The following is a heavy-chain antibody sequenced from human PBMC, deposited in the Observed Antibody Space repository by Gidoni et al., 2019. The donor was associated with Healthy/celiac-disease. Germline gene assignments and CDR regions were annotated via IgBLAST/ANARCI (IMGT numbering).Heavy chain of an antibody. D-gene: IGHD6-19*01. CDR3: ASLGYSSGWPLGY. CDR1: GFPFSSYS. V-gene: IGHV3-48*01. J-gene: IGHJ4*02. Sequence: EVQLVASGGGLVQPGGSLRLSCAASGFPFSSYSMNWVRQAPGKGLEWVSYSSSSSSTIYYADSVKGRFTISRDNAKNSLYLQMNSLRAEDTAVYYCASLGYSSGWPLGYWGQGTLVTVSS. CDR2: SSSSSSTI.